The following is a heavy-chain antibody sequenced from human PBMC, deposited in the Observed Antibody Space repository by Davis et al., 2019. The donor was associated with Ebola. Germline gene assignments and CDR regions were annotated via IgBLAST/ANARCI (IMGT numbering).Heavy chain of an antibody. CDR1: GFTFDDYA. CDR2: ISWNSGSI. D-gene: IGHD6-6*01. Sequence: SLKISCAASGFTFDDYAMHWVRQAPGKGLEWVSGISWNSGSIGYADSVKGRFTISRDNAKNSLYLQMNSLRAEDTALYYCAKDTSRIAARPGFDYWGQGTLVTVSS. V-gene: IGHV3-9*01. CDR3: AKDTSRIAARPGFDY. J-gene: IGHJ4*02.